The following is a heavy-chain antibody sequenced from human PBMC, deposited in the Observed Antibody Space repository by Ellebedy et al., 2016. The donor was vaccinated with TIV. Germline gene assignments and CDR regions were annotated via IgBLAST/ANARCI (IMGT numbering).Heavy chain of an antibody. J-gene: IGHJ4*02. CDR2: VYYSGSP. D-gene: IGHD2-21*02. Sequence: MPSETLSLTCSVSGGSVSSTRYYWAWIRQPTGKGLEYIGSVYYSGSPYYNPSFKSRVTLSADTSKNQFSLNLQTVTAADTAVYYCARTDPWQPIDDWGQGILVSVSS. CDR1: GGSVSSTRYY. V-gene: IGHV4-39*01. CDR3: ARTDPWQPIDD.